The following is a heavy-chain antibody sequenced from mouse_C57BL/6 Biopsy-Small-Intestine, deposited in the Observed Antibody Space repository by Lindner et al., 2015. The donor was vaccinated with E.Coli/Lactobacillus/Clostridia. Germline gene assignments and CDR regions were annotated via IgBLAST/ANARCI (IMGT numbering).Heavy chain of an antibody. J-gene: IGHJ2*01. CDR3: ANYGSNFDY. Sequence: VQLQESGAELVKPGASVKLSCTTSGFNIKDYYMHWVKQRTEQGLEWIGRIDPEDGETKYAPKFRGKATMTAVTSSNTAYLQLNSLTSEDTAVYYCANYGSNFDYWGQGTTLTVSS. V-gene: IGHV14-2*01. D-gene: IGHD1-1*01. CDR1: GFNIKDYY. CDR2: IDPEDGET.